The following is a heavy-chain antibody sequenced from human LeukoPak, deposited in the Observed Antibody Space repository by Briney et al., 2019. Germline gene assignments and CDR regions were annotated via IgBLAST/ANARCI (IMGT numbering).Heavy chain of an antibody. Sequence: KPSETLSLTCTVSGGSVSGYCWGWIRQPAGKGLEWIGRIYSSGSANYNPSLKSRVTMSVDTSKNQFSLNLGSVTAADTAVYYCARGGGYSYGLRGWYNWFDPWGQGTLVTVSS. V-gene: IGHV4-4*07. J-gene: IGHJ5*02. CDR3: ARGGGYSYGLRGWYNWFDP. D-gene: IGHD5-18*01. CDR2: IYSSGSA. CDR1: GGSVSGYC.